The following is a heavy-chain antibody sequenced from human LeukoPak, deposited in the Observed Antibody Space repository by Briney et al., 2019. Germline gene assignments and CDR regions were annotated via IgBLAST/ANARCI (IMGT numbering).Heavy chain of an antibody. Sequence: GGSLRLSCAASGFTFSNSAMSWVRQAPGKGLEWVSGISGSGGSTYYADSVKGRFTISRDNSKNTVYLHMHSLRAEDTAVYYCARAMMVVANLWGVFDYWGQGTLVTV. D-gene: IGHD3-22*01. J-gene: IGHJ4*02. CDR3: ARAMMVVANLWGVFDY. CDR2: ISGSGGST. V-gene: IGHV3-23*01. CDR1: GFTFSNSA.